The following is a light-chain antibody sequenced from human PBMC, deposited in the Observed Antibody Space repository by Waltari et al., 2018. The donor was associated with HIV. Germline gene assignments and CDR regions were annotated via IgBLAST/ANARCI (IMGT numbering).Light chain of an antibody. J-gene: IGKJ3*01. Sequence: DIVLTQSPGTLSLYPGQRATLSCRASLSVRSNYLAWYQQKPGQAPRLLIYGASTRATGIPDRFSGSGSGTDFTLTISRLEPEDFAVYYCQQYTNSAFTFGPGTKVDIK. V-gene: IGKV3-20*01. CDR3: QQYTNSAFT. CDR1: LSVRSNY. CDR2: GAS.